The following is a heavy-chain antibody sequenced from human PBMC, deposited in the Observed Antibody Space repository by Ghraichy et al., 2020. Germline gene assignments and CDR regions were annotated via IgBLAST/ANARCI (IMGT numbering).Heavy chain of an antibody. Sequence: GGSLRLSCAASGFTFSSYTMNWIRQAPGQGLEWVSSISISSSHIYYADSVKGRFTISRDNAKNSLYLQMHSLRAEDTAVYYCARDLNYSNDYWGQGTLVTVSS. D-gene: IGHD4-11*01. J-gene: IGHJ4*02. V-gene: IGHV3-21*01. CDR1: GFTFSSYT. CDR3: ARDLNYSNDY. CDR2: ISISSSHI.